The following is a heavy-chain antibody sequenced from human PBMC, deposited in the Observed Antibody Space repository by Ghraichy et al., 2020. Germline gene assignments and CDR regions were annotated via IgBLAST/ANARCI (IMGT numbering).Heavy chain of an antibody. Sequence: GGSLRLSCAASGFTLSNYWMHWVRQVPGKGLVWVSRIKSDGSSTTYADSVKGRFTISRDNAKNTLYLQMNSLRVEDTAVYHCAREHCSGSRCFFGTGGSQVEYWGQGTLVAVSS. CDR1: GFTLSNYW. V-gene: IGHV3-74*01. J-gene: IGHJ4*02. CDR3: AREHCSGSRCFFGTGGSQVEY. D-gene: IGHD2-15*01. CDR2: IKSDGSST.